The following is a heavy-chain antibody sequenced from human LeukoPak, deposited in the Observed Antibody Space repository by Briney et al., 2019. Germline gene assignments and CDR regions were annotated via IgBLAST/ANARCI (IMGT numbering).Heavy chain of an antibody. D-gene: IGHD4-23*01. CDR1: GFTFSTYG. Sequence: PGGSLRLSCAASGFTFSTYGMTWVRHAPGQGLEWVSAITASGGGTYYAASVKGRFTISRYHSKSTLYLQMNSLRAEDTAIYYCAKWDRDYGGSHYLDYWGQGTLVTVSA. J-gene: IGHJ4*02. CDR2: ITASGGGT. V-gene: IGHV3-23*01. CDR3: AKWDRDYGGSHYLDY.